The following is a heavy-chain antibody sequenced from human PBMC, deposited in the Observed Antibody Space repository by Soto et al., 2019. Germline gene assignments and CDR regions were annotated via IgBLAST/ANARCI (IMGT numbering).Heavy chain of an antibody. D-gene: IGHD1-1*01. V-gene: IGHV3-23*01. J-gene: IGHJ4*02. CDR2: ISDRGDTT. Sequence: LRLSCAASGFTISSYAMSWVRQAPGKGLEWVSAISDRGDTTHYADSVKGRFTISRDTSKNTLYLQMNTLRAEDTAVYYCAKDKPGTTSFDYWGQGTLVTVSS. CDR1: GFTISSYA. CDR3: AKDKPGTTSFDY.